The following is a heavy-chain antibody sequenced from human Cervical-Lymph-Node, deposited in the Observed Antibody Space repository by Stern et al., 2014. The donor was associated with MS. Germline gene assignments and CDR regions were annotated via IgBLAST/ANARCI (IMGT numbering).Heavy chain of an antibody. CDR2: IIYSGTT. D-gene: IGHD3-10*01. CDR3: ARGISDWSGSYFRLDS. CDR1: GGSIGSYY. Sequence: QVQLQESGPGLLQPWGTLSLTCTVSGGSIGSYYLSWIRQPPGKGLEWIGYIIYSGTTSFNPSLKSRVSISRDRSTNQVSLKLNSVTAADTAVYYCARGISDWSGSYFRLDSWGQGTRVTVSS. J-gene: IGHJ4*02. V-gene: IGHV4-59*01.